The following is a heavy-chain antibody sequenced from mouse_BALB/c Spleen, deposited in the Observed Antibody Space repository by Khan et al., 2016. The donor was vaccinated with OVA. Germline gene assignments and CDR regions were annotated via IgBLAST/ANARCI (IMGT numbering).Heavy chain of an antibody. CDR1: GYSITSDYA. D-gene: IGHD1-3*01. CDR2: ISYSGNP. CDR3: ARSKEWDFDY. V-gene: IGHV3-2*02. J-gene: IGHJ2*01. Sequence: EVQLVETGPGLVKPSQSLSLTCTVTGYSITSDYAWNWIRQFPGNNLEWMCYISYSGNPTYTPSLKSRISITRDTSKHHFFLQLNSVTIEDTATYYCARSKEWDFDYWGPGTTLTVSS.